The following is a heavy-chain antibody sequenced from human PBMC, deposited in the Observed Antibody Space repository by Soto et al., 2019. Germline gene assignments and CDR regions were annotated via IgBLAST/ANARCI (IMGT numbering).Heavy chain of an antibody. CDR1: GYTLNTYY. Sequence: QVQLVQSGAEVKKPGASVKVSCKPSGYTLNTYYLHWVRQAPGQGLEWMGIIHPSGGGSTYAQKFLGRGPRTRDTSTSTVFMELGSRRSADTAVYYCARGGHIAVVTASFDYWGQGTLVTVSS. D-gene: IGHD2-21*02. CDR3: ARGGHIAVVTASFDY. J-gene: IGHJ4*02. V-gene: IGHV1-46*02. CDR2: IHPSGGGS.